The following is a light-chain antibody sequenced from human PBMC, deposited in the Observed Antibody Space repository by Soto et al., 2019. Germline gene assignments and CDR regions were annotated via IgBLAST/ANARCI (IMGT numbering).Light chain of an antibody. CDR1: QSVSTY. V-gene: IGKV3-11*01. J-gene: IGKJ5*01. Sequence: LLTQSPATLSLSPGDSASLSCRDSQSVSTYLAWYQQRPGKAPRLLIYDASYRATDIPPRFSGSGSGTDFTLNISSLEPEDFAVYYCQQRSSWPPTITFGQGTRLEIK. CDR2: DAS. CDR3: QQRSSWPPTIT.